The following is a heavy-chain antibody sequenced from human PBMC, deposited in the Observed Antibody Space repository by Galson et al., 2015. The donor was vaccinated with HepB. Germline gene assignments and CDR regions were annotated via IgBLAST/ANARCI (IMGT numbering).Heavy chain of an antibody. CDR2: IIPIFGTA. CDR1: GGTFSSYA. D-gene: IGHD6-13*01. J-gene: IGHJ3*02. CDR3: ARWSGRGQGIAARPAEAFDI. V-gene: IGHV1-69*13. Sequence: SVKVSCKASGGTFSSYAISWVRQAPGQGLEWMGGIIPIFGTANYAQKFQGRVTITADESTSTAYMELSSLRSEDTAVYYCARWSGRGQGIAARPAEAFDIWGQGTMVTVSS.